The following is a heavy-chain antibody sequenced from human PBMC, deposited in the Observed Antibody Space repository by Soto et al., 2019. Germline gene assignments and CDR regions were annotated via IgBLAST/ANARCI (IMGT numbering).Heavy chain of an antibody. CDR3: GKGLAGAPYYGMAV. V-gene: IGHV3-23*01. CDR2: ISGSGGNT. Sequence: EVQLLESGGGLVQPGGSLRLSCAASGFTFSSYAMSWVRQAPGKGLEWVPAISGSGGNTYYADSVKGRLTISRDNSKNTLYRQMSSLRAEETAVYYCGKGLAGAPYYGMAVGRQGTTVTVSS. CDR1: GFTFSSYA. J-gene: IGHJ6*02. D-gene: IGHD7-27*01.